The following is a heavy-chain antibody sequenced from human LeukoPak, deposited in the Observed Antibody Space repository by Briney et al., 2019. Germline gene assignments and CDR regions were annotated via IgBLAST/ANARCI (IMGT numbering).Heavy chain of an antibody. CDR3: ARDLGLGVIDY. CDR1: GITVSSNK. CDR2: LYSGGST. J-gene: IGHJ4*02. D-gene: IGHD3-16*01. Sequence: GGSLRLSCAASGITVSSNKMNWVRQAPGKGLEWVSVLYSGGSTNYADSVKDRFTISRDNSKNTLYLQMNSLRAEDTAVYYCARDLGLGVIDYWGQGTLVIVSS. V-gene: IGHV3-66*01.